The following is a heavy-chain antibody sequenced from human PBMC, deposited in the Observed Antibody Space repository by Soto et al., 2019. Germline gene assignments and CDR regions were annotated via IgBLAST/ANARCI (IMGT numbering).Heavy chain of an antibody. CDR1: GGTFSRYA. Sequence: SVKVSCKASGGTFSRYAISWVRQATGQGLEWMGGIIPIFGTANYAQKFQGRVTITADESTSTAYMELSSLRFEDTAVYYCARAIVGPTTTGWLGPWGQGTLVTVSS. CDR2: IIPIFGTA. D-gene: IGHD1-26*01. V-gene: IGHV1-69*13. CDR3: ARAIVGPTTTGWLGP. J-gene: IGHJ5*02.